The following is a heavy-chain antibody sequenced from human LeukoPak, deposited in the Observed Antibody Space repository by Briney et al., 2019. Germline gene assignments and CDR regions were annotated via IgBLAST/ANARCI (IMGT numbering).Heavy chain of an antibody. CDR3: ATYQIQFDY. Sequence: SETLSLTCTVSGGSLSSYYWSCIRQPPGKGLEWIGYIYTSGSTNYNPSLKSRVTISVDTSKNQFSLKLSSVTAADTAVYYCATYQIQFDYWGQGTLVTVSS. CDR2: IYTSGST. D-gene: IGHD2-2*01. V-gene: IGHV4-4*09. J-gene: IGHJ4*02. CDR1: GGSLSSYY.